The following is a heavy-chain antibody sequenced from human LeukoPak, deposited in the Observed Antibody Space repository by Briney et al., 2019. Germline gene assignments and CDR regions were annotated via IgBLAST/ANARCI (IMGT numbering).Heavy chain of an antibody. Sequence: PGGSLRLSCAASGFTFSNNWMSWVRQAPGKGLEWVANIKQDGREKYYVDSVKGRFTISRDSARNSVFLQMNSLRAEDTAVYYCAKDWQQLVGECYFDYWGQGTLVTVSS. CDR1: GFTFSNNW. J-gene: IGHJ4*02. D-gene: IGHD6-13*01. CDR3: AKDWQQLVGECYFDY. V-gene: IGHV3-7*03. CDR2: IKQDGREK.